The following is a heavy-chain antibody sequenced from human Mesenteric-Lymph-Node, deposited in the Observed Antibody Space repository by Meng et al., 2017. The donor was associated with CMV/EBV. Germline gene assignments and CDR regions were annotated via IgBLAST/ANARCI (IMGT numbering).Heavy chain of an antibody. CDR2: VSSAERTK. J-gene: IGHJ3*02. CDR1: GFTFSDYY. D-gene: IGHD1-26*01. Sequence: GESLKISCAASGFTFSDYYMSWIRQAPGKGLEWVSYVSSAERTKHYADSVNGRFTISRDNAKNSLFLQMNSLRAEDTAVYYCAKDGVGATGNAFDIWGQGTMVTVSS. V-gene: IGHV3-11*01. CDR3: AKDGVGATGNAFDI.